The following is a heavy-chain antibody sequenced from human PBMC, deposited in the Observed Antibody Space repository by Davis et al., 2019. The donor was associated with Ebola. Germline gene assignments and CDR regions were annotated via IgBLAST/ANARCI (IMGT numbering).Heavy chain of an antibody. CDR1: GGSISSGDYY. J-gene: IGHJ4*02. Sequence: SETLSLTCTVSGGSISSGDYYWSWIRQPPGKGLEWIGYIYYSGSTYYNPSLKSRVTISVDTSKNQFSLKLSSVTAADTAVYYCARGTRVSGVNFDYWGQGTLVTVSS. CDR3: ARGTRVSGVNFDY. CDR2: IYYSGST. V-gene: IGHV4-30-4*01. D-gene: IGHD2-8*01.